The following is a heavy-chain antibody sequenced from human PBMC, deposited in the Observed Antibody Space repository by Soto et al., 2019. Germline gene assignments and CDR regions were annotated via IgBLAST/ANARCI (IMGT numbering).Heavy chain of an antibody. V-gene: IGHV4-39*07. CDR3: ARVEVPESSSWHPCDP. D-gene: IGHD6-13*01. CDR2: IYYSGST. CDR1: GGSISSSSYY. Sequence: PSETLSLTCTVSGGSISSSSYYWGWIRQPPGKGLEWIGTIYYSGSTYYNPSLKSRVTLSVDTSKNQFSLKLTSVTAADTAVYYCARVEVPESSSWHPCDPWGQGTLVTVSS. J-gene: IGHJ5*02.